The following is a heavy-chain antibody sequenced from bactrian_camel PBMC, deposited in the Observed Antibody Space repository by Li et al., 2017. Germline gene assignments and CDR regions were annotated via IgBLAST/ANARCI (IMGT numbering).Heavy chain of an antibody. CDR2: MSWTSRPP. CDR1: RNIDDSYC. J-gene: IGHJ4*01. V-gene: IGHV3S60*01. Sequence: QVQLVESGGGLVQPGGSLRLSCAVSRNIDDSYCIGWFRQAPGKEREGVACMSWTSRPPYYSDTVKGRFTISRDKDKNTFYLQMNSLQAEDTAMYYCAALALSTTPMCLVSDYKRWGQGTQVTVS. D-gene: IGHD6*01. CDR3: AALALSTTPMCLVSDYKR.